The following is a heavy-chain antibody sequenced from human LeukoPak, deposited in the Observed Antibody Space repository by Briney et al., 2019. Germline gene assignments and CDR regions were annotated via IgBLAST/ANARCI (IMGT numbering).Heavy chain of an antibody. D-gene: IGHD2-2*02. CDR3: AAGYCSSTSCYRYFQH. V-gene: IGHV4-59*12. CDR1: GGSISSYY. J-gene: IGHJ1*01. Sequence: SETLSLTCTVSGGSISSYYWSWIRQPPGKGLEWIGYIYYSGSTNYNPSLKSRVTISVDTSKNQFSLKLSSVTAADTAVYYCAAGYCSSTSCYRYFQHWGQGTLVTVSS. CDR2: IYYSGST.